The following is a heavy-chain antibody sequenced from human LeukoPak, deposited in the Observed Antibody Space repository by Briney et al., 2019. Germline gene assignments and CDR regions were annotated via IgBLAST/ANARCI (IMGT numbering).Heavy chain of an antibody. CDR1: GYTFTSYD. J-gene: IGHJ5*02. CDR2: MSPDSGNT. Sequence: GASVKVTRKASGYTFTSYDINWVRQATGQRLEWMGWMSPDSGNTGYAQKIHGRVTMTRNTSISTAYMELSSLRSEDTAVYCCARAHETQQLYWFDPWGQGTLVTVSS. CDR3: ARAHETQQLYWFDP. D-gene: IGHD6-13*01. V-gene: IGHV1-8*01.